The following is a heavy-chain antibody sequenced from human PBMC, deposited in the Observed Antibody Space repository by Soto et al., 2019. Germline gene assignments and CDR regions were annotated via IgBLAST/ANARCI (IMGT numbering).Heavy chain of an antibody. CDR3: AKPRRWPLDFDY. Sequence: EKQLLESGGGLVQPGGSLRLSCAASGFTFSSYAMSWVRQAPGKGLEWVSAISGSGGSTYYADSVKGRFTISRDNSKNTLYLQMNSLRAEDTAVYYCAKPRRWPLDFDYWGQGTLVTVSS. D-gene: IGHD2-15*01. CDR2: ISGSGGST. CDR1: GFTFSSYA. J-gene: IGHJ4*02. V-gene: IGHV3-23*01.